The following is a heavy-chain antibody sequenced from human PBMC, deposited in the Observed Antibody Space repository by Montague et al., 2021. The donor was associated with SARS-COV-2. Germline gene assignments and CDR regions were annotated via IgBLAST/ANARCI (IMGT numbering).Heavy chain of an antibody. J-gene: IGHJ6*03. CDR2: NSYSGRT. Sequence: SETLSLTCTVSGGSVSSSPCDWGRHPQPPGRGLDWVSSNSYSGRTYFXRSVQSRLTISVDSSENQLYLRLSSVTAADTAVYYCASSYYYGSGTYVYNYYFDVRGKGTTVTVSS. V-gene: IGHV4-39*01. D-gene: IGHD3-10*01. CDR1: GGSVSSSPCD. CDR3: ASSYYYGSGTYVYNYYFDV.